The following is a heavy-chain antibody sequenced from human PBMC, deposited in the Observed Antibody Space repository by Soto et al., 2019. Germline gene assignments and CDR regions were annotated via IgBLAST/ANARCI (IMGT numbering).Heavy chain of an antibody. J-gene: IGHJ4*02. Sequence: PSETLSLTCTVSGGSISSGGYYWSWIRQHPGKGLEWIGYIYYSGSTYYNPSLKSRVTISVDTSKNQFSLKLSSVTAADTAVYYCARVGARGGVVIKSYYFDYWGQGTLVTVSS. CDR2: IYYSGST. CDR1: GGSISSGGYY. V-gene: IGHV4-31*03. CDR3: ARVGARGGVVIKSYYFDY. D-gene: IGHD3-22*01.